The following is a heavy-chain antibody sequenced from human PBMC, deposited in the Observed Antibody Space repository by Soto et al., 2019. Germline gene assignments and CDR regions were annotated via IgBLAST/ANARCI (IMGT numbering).Heavy chain of an antibody. J-gene: IGHJ4*02. V-gene: IGHV3-72*01. CDR2: SRNKVIGYTT. CDR3: ARGAPPFDD. Sequence: EVQLVQSGGGLVQPGGSLRLSCAASGLTLSDHYMDWVRQTPGKGLEWIGRSRNKVIGYTTEYAASVKGRFTISRDDSKNSLYLQMNSLRTQHTAVLFCARGAPPFDDWGQGTLVTVSS. CDR1: GLTLSDHY.